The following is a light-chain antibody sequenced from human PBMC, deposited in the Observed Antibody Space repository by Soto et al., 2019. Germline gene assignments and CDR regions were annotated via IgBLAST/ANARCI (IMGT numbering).Light chain of an antibody. CDR2: GAS. J-gene: IGKJ5*01. CDR3: QQHNQWPIT. Sequence: ERVMTQSAATLSVSPGERATLSCRASQSVGSNLAWYQQKPGQAPRLLIFGASSRATGVPARFSGSGSGTEFTLTINSLQSEDSAVYYCQQHNQWPITFGQGTRLEIK. V-gene: IGKV3-15*01. CDR1: QSVGSN.